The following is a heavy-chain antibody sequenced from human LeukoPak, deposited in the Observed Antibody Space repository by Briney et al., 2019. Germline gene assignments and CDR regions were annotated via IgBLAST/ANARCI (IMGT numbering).Heavy chain of an antibody. CDR3: ATLSSSSGT. CDR2: INPSGGST. Sequence: ASVKVSCKAFGYTFTSYFMHWVRQAPGQGLEWMGIINPSGGSTTYAQKFQGRVTMTRDTSTSTVYMELSSLRSEDTAVYYCATLSSSSGTWGQGTLVTVSS. D-gene: IGHD6-6*01. V-gene: IGHV1-46*01. J-gene: IGHJ5*02. CDR1: GYTFTSYF.